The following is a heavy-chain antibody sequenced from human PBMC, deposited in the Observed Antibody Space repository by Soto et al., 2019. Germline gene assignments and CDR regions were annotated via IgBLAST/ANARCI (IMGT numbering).Heavy chain of an antibody. J-gene: IGHJ4*02. D-gene: IGHD3-16*02. V-gene: IGHV1-18*01. CDR1: GYPLINYD. Sequence: ASVKVSCKASGYPLINYDISWVRQAPGQGLEWMGWISAYNGNTNYAQKLQGRVTMTTDTPTSTAYMELRSLRSDDTALYYCARGSPFGGVIVLHYFDYWGQGTLVTVSS. CDR3: ARGSPFGGVIVLHYFDY. CDR2: ISAYNGNT.